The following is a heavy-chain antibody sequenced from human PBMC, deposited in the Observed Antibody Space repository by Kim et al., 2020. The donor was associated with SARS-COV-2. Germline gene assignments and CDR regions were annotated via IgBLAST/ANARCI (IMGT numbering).Heavy chain of an antibody. D-gene: IGHD4-4*01. Sequence: GYADSWKGRFTISRDHAKNSLYLQMNSLRVEDTALYYCTKAPPQSYYFDYWGQGTLVTVSS. J-gene: IGHJ4*02. V-gene: IGHV3-9*01. CDR3: TKAPPQSYYFDY.